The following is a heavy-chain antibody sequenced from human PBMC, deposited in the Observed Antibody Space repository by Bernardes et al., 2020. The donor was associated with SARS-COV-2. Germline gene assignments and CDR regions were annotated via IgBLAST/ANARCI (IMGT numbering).Heavy chain of an antibody. CDR2: IYTSGST. CDR1: GGSISSGSYY. V-gene: IGHV4-61*02. CDR3: ARDFLVGATGNYYYGMDV. J-gene: IGHJ6*02. Sequence: SETLSLTCTVSGGSISSGSYYWSWIRQPSGKGLEWIGRIYTSGSTNYNPSLKSQVTISVDTSKNQFSLKLSSVTAADTAVYYCARDFLVGATGNYYYGMDVWGQGTTVTVSS. D-gene: IGHD1-26*01.